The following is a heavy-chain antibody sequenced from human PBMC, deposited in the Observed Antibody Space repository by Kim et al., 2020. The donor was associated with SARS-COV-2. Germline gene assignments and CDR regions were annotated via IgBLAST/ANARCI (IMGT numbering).Heavy chain of an antibody. V-gene: IGHV3-23*01. Sequence: SVKGRFTISRNNSKNTLYLRMNSLGAEDTAVYYCAKDPISWSYRPWYFDFWGQGTLVTVSS. CDR3: AKDPISWSYRPWYFDF. J-gene: IGHJ4*02. D-gene: IGHD1-26*01.